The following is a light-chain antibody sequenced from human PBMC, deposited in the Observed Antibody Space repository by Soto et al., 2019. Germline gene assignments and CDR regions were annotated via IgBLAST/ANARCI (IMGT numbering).Light chain of an antibody. J-gene: IGKJ1*01. CDR1: QSVSSSH. CDR3: QQYNNWRPWT. Sequence: EIVMTQSPATLSVSPGERATLSCRASQSVSSSHLAWYQHEPGQAPRLLIYAASSRATGSPDRFSGGGSGTEFTLTISSLQSEDFAVYYCQQYNNWRPWTFGQARKVDNK. V-gene: IGKV3D-15*01. CDR2: AAS.